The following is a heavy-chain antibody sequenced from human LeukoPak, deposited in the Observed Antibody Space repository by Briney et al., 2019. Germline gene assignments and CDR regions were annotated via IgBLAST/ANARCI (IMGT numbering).Heavy chain of an antibody. D-gene: IGHD3-10*01. V-gene: IGHV3-66*02. CDR2: IYADGTT. J-gene: IGHJ5*02. Sequence: GGSLRLSCAASGFSVTNNYKSWVRQAPGRGLEWVSLIYADGTTHYADSVKGRFTISKDTSQNTVYLQMNSLRAEDTAMYYCARDRAGTQAWVEFDPWGQGTLVTVSS. CDR3: ARDRAGTQAWVEFDP. CDR1: GFSVTNNY.